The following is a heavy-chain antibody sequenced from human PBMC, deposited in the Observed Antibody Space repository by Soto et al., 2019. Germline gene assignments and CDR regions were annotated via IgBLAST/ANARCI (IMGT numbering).Heavy chain of an antibody. Sequence: QVQLVQSGAEVKKPGASVKVSCKASGYTFTSYGISWVRQAPGQGLEWMGWISAYNGNTNYAQKLQGRVTMTTDTSTSQAYMELRSMRSDDAAVYYCARSVGYYDSSGYYRSSYYYGMDVWGQGTTVTVSS. D-gene: IGHD3-22*01. CDR3: ARSVGYYDSSGYYRSSYYYGMDV. CDR2: ISAYNGNT. J-gene: IGHJ6*02. CDR1: GYTFTSYG. V-gene: IGHV1-18*04.